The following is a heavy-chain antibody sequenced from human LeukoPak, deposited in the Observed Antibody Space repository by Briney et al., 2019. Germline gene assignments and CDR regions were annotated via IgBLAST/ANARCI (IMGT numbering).Heavy chain of an antibody. CDR3: ARDLVTVTKGFDI. Sequence: SETLSLTCAVSGDSFSSHYWTWIRQSPGTGLEGIGYISHIGRTNYNPSLKSRVTISIDTSKNQFSLKLRSVTAADTVVYYCARDLVTVTKGFDIWGQGTMVSVSS. J-gene: IGHJ3*02. CDR1: GDSFSSHY. CDR2: ISHIGRT. D-gene: IGHD4-17*01. V-gene: IGHV4-59*11.